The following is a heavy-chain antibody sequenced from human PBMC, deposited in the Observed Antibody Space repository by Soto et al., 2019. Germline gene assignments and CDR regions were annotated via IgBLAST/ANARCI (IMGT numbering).Heavy chain of an antibody. CDR1: GFTFSKYA. CDR2: IWYDGSNK. D-gene: IGHD3-9*01. Sequence: QVQLVESGGGVVQPGRSLRLSCAASGFTFSKYAMHWVRQAPGKGLEWVAVIWYDGSNKNYADSVKCRFTISRDNSKNTLYLQMDSLRAEDTAVYYCARDVTYCDILTALDYWGQGTLVTVSS. CDR3: ARDVTYCDILTALDY. J-gene: IGHJ4*02. V-gene: IGHV3-33*01.